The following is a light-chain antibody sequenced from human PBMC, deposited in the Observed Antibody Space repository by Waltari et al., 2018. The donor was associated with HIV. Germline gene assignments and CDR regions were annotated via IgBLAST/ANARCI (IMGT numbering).Light chain of an antibody. V-gene: IGLV1-44*01. Sequence: QSVLTQPPSASGTPGQRVTIPCYGSSSNIGSNTVNWYQQLPGTAPKLLIYSNNQRPSGVPDRFSGSKSGTSASLAISGLQSEDEADYYCAAWDDSLNAVFGGGTKLTVL. CDR1: SSNIGSNT. J-gene: IGLJ3*02. CDR3: AAWDDSLNAV. CDR2: SNN.